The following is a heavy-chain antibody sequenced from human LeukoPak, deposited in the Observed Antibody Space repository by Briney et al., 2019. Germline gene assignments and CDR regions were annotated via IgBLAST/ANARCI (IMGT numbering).Heavy chain of an antibody. CDR3: AILSWDGRGSFY. CDR2: IRSGGENT. CDR1: GFTFSTYS. Sequence: GGSLRLSCAASGFTFSTYSMSWVRQAPGKGLGWVSAIRSGGENTYYADSVRGRFTISRDNSRGTLSLQMNSLRAEDTAVYFCAILSWDGRGSFYWGQGTLVTVSS. V-gene: IGHV3-23*01. D-gene: IGHD2/OR15-2a*01. J-gene: IGHJ4*02.